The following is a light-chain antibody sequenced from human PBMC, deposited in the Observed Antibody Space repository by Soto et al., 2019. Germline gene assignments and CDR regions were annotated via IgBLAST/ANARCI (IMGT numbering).Light chain of an antibody. CDR1: QSISIN. J-gene: IGKJ1*01. V-gene: IGKV3-15*01. Sequence: ELMMTQSPGTLSVSPGERVTLSCKASQSISINLAWYQQKPGQAPRLLIYSASTRATGVPARFSGSGSGTEFTLTISGLQSEDFAVYYCQQHNNWPPWTFGQGNKVEIK. CDR3: QQHNNWPPWT. CDR2: SAS.